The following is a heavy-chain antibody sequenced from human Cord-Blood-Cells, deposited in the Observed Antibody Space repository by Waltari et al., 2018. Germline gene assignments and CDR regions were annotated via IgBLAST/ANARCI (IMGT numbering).Heavy chain of an antibody. CDR2: IYYSGST. V-gene: IGHV4-59*13. CDR1: GGSISSYY. Sequence: QVQLQESGQGLVKPSETLSLSCTVSGGSISSYYWSWIRQPPGKGLEWIGYIYYSGSTNYNPSLKSRVTISVDTSKNQFSLKLSSVTAADTAVYYCARDSGSSGYYYYYYYMDVWGKGTTVTVSS. CDR3: ARDSGSSGYYYYYYYMDV. J-gene: IGHJ6*03. D-gene: IGHD3-22*01.